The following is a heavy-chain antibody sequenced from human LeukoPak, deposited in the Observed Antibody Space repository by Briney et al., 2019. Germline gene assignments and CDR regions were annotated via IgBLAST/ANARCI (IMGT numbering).Heavy chain of an antibody. Sequence: SETLSLTCTVSGGSISSYYWSWIRQPPGKGLEWIGFIYYSGSTNYNPSLKSRVTISVDTSKNQFSLKLSSVTAADTAVYYCARGIYDFWSGYLNWFDPWGQGTLVTVSS. CDR1: GGSISSYY. J-gene: IGHJ5*02. CDR2: IYYSGST. V-gene: IGHV4-59*01. D-gene: IGHD3-3*01. CDR3: ARGIYDFWSGYLNWFDP.